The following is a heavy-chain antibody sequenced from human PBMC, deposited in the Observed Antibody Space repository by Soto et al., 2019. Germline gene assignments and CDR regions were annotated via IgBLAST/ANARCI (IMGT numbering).Heavy chain of an antibody. D-gene: IGHD1-1*01. V-gene: IGHV1-58*01. J-gene: IGHJ4*02. CDR3: AAGGGNWNLGY. CDR2: IVVGSGNT. Sequence: GQRLEWIGWIVVGSGNTNYAQKFQERVTITRDMSTSTAYMELSSLRSEDTAVYYCAAGGGNWNLGYWGQGTLVTVSS.